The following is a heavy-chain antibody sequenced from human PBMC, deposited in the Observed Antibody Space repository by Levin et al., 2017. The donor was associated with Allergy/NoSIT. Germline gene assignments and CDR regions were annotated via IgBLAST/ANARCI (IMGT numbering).Heavy chain of an antibody. J-gene: IGHJ6*02. Sequence: GESLKISCQTSGYTFNNYGVTWVRQAPGQGLEWVGSITVYNGHTYYGQKFQGRLTLTTDTSTNTAYMELRSLRSDDTAVYYCARDLNPLNYDFWTAKVDRDYYYYGMDVWGQGTTVTVSS. CDR3: ARDLNPLNYDFWTAKVDRDYYYYGMDV. D-gene: IGHD3-3*01. CDR1: GYTFNNYG. V-gene: IGHV1-18*01. CDR2: ITVYNGHT.